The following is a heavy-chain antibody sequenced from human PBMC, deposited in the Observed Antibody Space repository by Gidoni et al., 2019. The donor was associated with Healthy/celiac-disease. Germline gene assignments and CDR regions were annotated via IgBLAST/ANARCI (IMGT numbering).Heavy chain of an antibody. Sequence: QVQLQESGPGLVKPSETLSLTCTVSGGSISSYYWSWIRQPPGKGLEWIGYIYYSGSTNYNPSLKSRVTISVDTSKNQFSLKLSSVTAADTAVYYCARGGDYEGYYYYMDVWGKGTTVTVSS. CDR2: IYYSGST. D-gene: IGHD4-17*01. J-gene: IGHJ6*03. CDR1: GGSISSYY. V-gene: IGHV4-59*01. CDR3: ARGGDYEGYYYYMDV.